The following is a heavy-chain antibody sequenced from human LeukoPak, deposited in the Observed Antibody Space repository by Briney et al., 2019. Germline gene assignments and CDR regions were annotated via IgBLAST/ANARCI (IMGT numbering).Heavy chain of an antibody. CDR1: GYSISSGYY. V-gene: IGHV4-38-2*02. CDR2: IYHSGST. Sequence: SETLPLTCTVSGYSISSGYYWGWIRQPPGKGLEWIGSIYHSGSTYYNPSLKSRVTISVDTSKNQFSLKLSSATAADTAVYCCARDYGSGSYYPYWGQGTLVTVSS. CDR3: ARDYGSGSYYPY. D-gene: IGHD3-10*01. J-gene: IGHJ4*02.